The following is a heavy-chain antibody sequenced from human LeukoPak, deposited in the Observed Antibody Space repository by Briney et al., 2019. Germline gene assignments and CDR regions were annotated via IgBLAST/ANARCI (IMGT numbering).Heavy chain of an antibody. CDR1: GFTFSRNS. J-gene: IGHJ4*02. D-gene: IGHD5-24*01. CDR3: ARDFRTQLDGYSPPYHFDY. CDR2: ISSGGSHI. V-gene: IGHV3-21*01. Sequence: PGGSLRLSCAASGFTFSRNSMNWVRKVQGKGLEGSQSISSGGSHIYYADSVKGRFTISRDNAKNSLYLQMNSLRAEDTAVYYCARDFRTQLDGYSPPYHFDYWGQGTLVSVSS.